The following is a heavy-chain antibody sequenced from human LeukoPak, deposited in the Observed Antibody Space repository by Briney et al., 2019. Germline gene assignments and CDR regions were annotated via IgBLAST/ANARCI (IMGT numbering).Heavy chain of an antibody. J-gene: IGHJ5*02. Sequence: SETLSLTCTVSGGSISNYYWSWIRQPPGKGLEWIGYIYYSGSTNYNPSLKSRVTMSVDTSKNQFSLKLSSVTAADTAVYYCARGQGWFDPWGQGTLVTVSS. CDR1: GGSISNYY. CDR3: ARGQGWFDP. CDR2: IYYSGST. V-gene: IGHV4-59*12.